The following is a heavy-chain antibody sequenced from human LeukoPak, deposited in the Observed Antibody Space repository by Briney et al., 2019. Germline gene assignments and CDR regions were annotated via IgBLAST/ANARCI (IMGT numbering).Heavy chain of an antibody. Sequence: GGSLRLSCAASGFTVSDNYMSWVRQAPGKGLEWVSVMYSRGDTYYANSVKGRFTFSRDISKNTLYLQMNGLRTGDTAMYYCARDAPQVPAAGVLASWGQGTLVIVSS. CDR2: MYSRGDT. J-gene: IGHJ5*02. D-gene: IGHD6-13*01. V-gene: IGHV3-53*01. CDR3: ARDAPQVPAAGVLAS. CDR1: GFTVSDNY.